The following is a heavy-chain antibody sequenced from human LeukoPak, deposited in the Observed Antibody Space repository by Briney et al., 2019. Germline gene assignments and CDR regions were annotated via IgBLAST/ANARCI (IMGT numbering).Heavy chain of an antibody. J-gene: IGHJ4*02. V-gene: IGHV4-61*02. CDR3: VREGRAVAGTLIFDY. D-gene: IGHD6-19*01. Sequence: SETLSLTCTVSGGSISSGSYYWSWIRQPAGKGLEWIGRIYTSGSTNYNPPLKSRVTISVDTSKNQFSLKLSPVTAADTAVYYCVREGRAVAGTLIFDYWGQGTLVTVSS. CDR1: GGSISSGSYY. CDR2: IYTSGST.